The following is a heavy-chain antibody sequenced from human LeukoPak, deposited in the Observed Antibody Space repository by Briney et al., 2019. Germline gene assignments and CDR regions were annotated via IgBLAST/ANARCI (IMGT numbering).Heavy chain of an antibody. CDR3: ARDVRSGSYQYYFDY. Sequence: PARSLRLSCAASGFTFSSYAMHWVRQAPGKGLEWVAVISYDGSNKYYADSVKGRFTISRDNSKNTLYLQMNSLRAEDTAVYYCARDVRSGSYQYYFDYWGQGTLITVSS. V-gene: IGHV3-30*01. CDR2: ISYDGSNK. J-gene: IGHJ4*02. D-gene: IGHD1-26*01. CDR1: GFTFSSYA.